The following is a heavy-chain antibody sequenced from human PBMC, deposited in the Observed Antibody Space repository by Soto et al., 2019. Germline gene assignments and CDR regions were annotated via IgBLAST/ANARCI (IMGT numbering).Heavy chain of an antibody. Sequence: GGSLRLSCIASGFTLSTYSMTWVRQAPGKGLEWLSYISKSSTTINYADSVKGRFTISRDNAKNSVYLEMSSLRDEDSAVYYCARDPPNFYYYGMDVWGQGITVTVSS. CDR1: GFTLSTYS. CDR3: ARDPPNFYYYGMDV. CDR2: ISKSSTTI. J-gene: IGHJ6*02. V-gene: IGHV3-48*02.